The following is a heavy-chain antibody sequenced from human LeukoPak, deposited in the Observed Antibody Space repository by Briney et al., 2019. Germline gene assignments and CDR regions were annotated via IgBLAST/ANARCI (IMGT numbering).Heavy chain of an antibody. Sequence: PSETLSPTCTVSGGSISSGTYYWGWIRQPPGKGLEGIGSIYHSGSTYYNPSLKGRVTISVATSKTQFSLRLTSLTPAATALYSCARDRKYYPHMDVWGNGTTVTVSS. CDR3: ARDRKYYPHMDV. CDR1: GGSISSGTYY. D-gene: IGHD1-14*01. CDR2: IYHSGST. J-gene: IGHJ6*03. V-gene: IGHV4-39*07.